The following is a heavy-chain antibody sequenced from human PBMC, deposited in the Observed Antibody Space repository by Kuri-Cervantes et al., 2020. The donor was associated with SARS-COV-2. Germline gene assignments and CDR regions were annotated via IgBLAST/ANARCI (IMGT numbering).Heavy chain of an antibody. CDR2: IDWDDDK. CDR1: GFSLRTSGMC. Sequence: SGPTLVKPTQTLTLTCTFSGFSLRTSGMCVSWIRRPPGKALEWLALIDWDDDKYYSTSLKTRLIISKDTSKNQVVLTMTNMDPVDTATYYCARILDGVGCSGGSGPFDYWGQGTLVTVSS. J-gene: IGHJ4*02. CDR3: ARILDGVGCSGGSGPFDY. V-gene: IGHV2-70*01. D-gene: IGHD2-15*01.